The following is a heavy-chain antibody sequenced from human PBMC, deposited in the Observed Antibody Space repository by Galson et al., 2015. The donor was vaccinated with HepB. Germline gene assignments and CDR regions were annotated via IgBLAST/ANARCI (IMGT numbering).Heavy chain of an antibody. J-gene: IGHJ4*02. Sequence: SLRLSCAASGFTFSSYAMHWVRQAPGKGLEWVAVISYDGSNKYYADSVKGRFTISRDNSKNTLYLQMNSLRAEDTAVYYCAREGAYYDFWSGYYAGGYFDYWGQGTLVTVSS. V-gene: IGHV3-30-3*01. CDR2: ISYDGSNK. CDR3: AREGAYYDFWSGYYAGGYFDY. D-gene: IGHD3-3*01. CDR1: GFTFSSYA.